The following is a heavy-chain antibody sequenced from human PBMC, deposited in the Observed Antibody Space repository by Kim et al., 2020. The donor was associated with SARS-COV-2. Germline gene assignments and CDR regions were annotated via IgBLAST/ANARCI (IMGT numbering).Heavy chain of an antibody. CDR1: GFTFSSYA. J-gene: IGHJ6*03. CDR2: ISYDGSNK. D-gene: IGHD3-16*01. Sequence: GGSLRLSCAASGFTFSSYAMHWVRQAPGKGLEWVAVISYDGSNKYYADSVKGRFTISRDNSKNTLYLQMNSLRAEDTDVYYCARGGGPLYYYYMDVWGKG. CDR3: ARGGGPLYYYYMDV. V-gene: IGHV3-30-3*01.